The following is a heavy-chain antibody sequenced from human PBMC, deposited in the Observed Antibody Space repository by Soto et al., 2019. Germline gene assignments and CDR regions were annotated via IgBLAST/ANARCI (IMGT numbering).Heavy chain of an antibody. V-gene: IGHV4-39*01. Sequence: QLQLQESGPGLVKPSETLSLTCTVSGGSISSSSYFWGWIRQPPGKGLDWIGSIYYSGSTYYNPSIYSRVTISVDTSKNQSSTKLSYVAAADTAVYYCAALSWADGYGGQGTLVPVTS. D-gene: IGHD6-13*01. CDR1: GGSISSSSYF. CDR3: AALSWADGY. J-gene: IGHJ4*02. CDR2: IYYSGST.